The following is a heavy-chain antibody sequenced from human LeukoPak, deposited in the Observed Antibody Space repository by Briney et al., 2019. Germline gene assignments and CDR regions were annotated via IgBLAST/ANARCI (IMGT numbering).Heavy chain of an antibody. CDR2: IYYSGST. J-gene: IGHJ4*02. CDR1: GGSINSYY. V-gene: IGHV4-59*01. Sequence: SETLSLTCIVSGGSINSYYWSWIRQPPGKGLEWIGYIYYSGSTNYNPSLKSRVTIPVDTSKNQFSLKLSSVTAADTAVYYCARSSGWHFDYWGQGTLVTVSS. CDR3: ARSSGWHFDY. D-gene: IGHD6-19*01.